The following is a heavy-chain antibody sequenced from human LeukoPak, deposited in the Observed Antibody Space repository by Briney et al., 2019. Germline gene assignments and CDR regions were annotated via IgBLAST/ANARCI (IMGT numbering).Heavy chain of an antibody. CDR1: GGSISSTNW. Sequence: PSETLSLTCAVSGGSISSTNWWNWVRQPPGKGPEWIGETYHSGITNYNPFLKSRVTISLDKSKNQVSLKLSSVTAADTAVYFCAKVEGGCSGTSCYMDPWGQGILVTVSS. J-gene: IGHJ5*02. CDR3: AKVEGGCSGTSCYMDP. V-gene: IGHV4-4*02. D-gene: IGHD2-2*02. CDR2: TYHSGIT.